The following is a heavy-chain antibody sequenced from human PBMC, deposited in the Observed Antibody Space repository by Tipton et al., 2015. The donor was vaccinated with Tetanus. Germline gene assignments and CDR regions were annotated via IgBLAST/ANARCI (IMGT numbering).Heavy chain of an antibody. V-gene: IGHV4-31*03. CDR2: IYYSGST. J-gene: IGHJ2*01. CDR1: GGSISSGGYY. Sequence: TLSLTCTVSGGSISSGGYYWSWIRQHPGKGLEWIGYIYYSGSTYYNPSPKSRVTISVDTSKNQFSLKLSSVTAADTAVYYCARGSNYDSSGYYPQGGYFDLWGRGTLVTVSS. CDR3: ARGSNYDSSGYYPQGGYFDL. D-gene: IGHD3-22*01.